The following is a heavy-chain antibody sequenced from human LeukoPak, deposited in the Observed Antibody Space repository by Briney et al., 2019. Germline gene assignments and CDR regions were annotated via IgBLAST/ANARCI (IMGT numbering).Heavy chain of an antibody. V-gene: IGHV5-51*01. CDR1: GYTFDSYW. CDR2: VYPGDSGT. CDR3: ARRRASAATWGFDS. J-gene: IGHJ5*01. D-gene: IGHD6-13*01. Sequence: GESLKISCKGSGYTFDSYWIAWVRQMPGKGLEWMGIVYPGDSGTRYSPSFQGQVTMSADKSISTAYVQWSSLQASDTAMYYCARRRASAATWGFDSWGQGTLVTVSS.